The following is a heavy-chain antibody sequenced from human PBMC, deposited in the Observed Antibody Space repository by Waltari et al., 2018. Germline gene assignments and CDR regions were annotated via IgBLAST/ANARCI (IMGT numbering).Heavy chain of an antibody. CDR1: GCTFDDYN. V-gene: IGHV3-43*01. CDR3: AKGGDYSNYVFDY. J-gene: IGHJ4*02. Sequence: EVQLVESGGVVVQPGGSLRLSCAASGCTFDDYNMHWVRQAPGKGLEWVSLISWDGGSTYYADSVKGRFTISRDNSKNSLYLQMNSLRTEDTALYYCAKGGDYSNYVFDYWGQGTLVTVSS. CDR2: ISWDGGST. D-gene: IGHD4-4*01.